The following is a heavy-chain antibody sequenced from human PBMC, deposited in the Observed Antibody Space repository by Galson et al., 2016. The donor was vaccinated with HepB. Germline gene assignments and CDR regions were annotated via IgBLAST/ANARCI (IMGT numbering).Heavy chain of an antibody. CDR1: GFTFRRYA. V-gene: IGHV3-33*01. D-gene: IGHD2-8*01. CDR3: ARAGGYCDNGVCPELSRYCDY. J-gene: IGHJ4*02. CDR2: IWYDGSDE. Sequence: SLRLSCAASGFTFRRYAMHWVRQAPGKGLEWVSVIWYDGSDEYYADSVEGRFTISRDNSKNTLYLQMDSLRAEDTAVYYCARAGGYCDNGVCPELSRYCDYGGQGTLVTVSS.